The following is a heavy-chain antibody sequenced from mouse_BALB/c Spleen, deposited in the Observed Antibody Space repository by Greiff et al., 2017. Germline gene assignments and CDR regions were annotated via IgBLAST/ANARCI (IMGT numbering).Heavy chain of an antibody. CDR3: ARRVLRYEAMDY. CDR2: ISSGSSTI. J-gene: IGHJ4*01. V-gene: IGHV5-17*02. CDR1: GFTFSSFG. D-gene: IGHD2-14*01. Sequence: EVKLMESGGGLVQPGGSRKLSCAASGFTFSSFGMHWVRQAPEKGLEWVAYISSGSSTIYYADTVKGRFTISRDNPKNTLFLQMTSLRSEDTAMYYCARRVLRYEAMDYWGQGTSVTVSS.